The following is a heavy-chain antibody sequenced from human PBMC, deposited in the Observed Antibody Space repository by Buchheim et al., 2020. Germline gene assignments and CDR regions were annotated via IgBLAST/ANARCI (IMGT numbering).Heavy chain of an antibody. V-gene: IGHV3-23*01. D-gene: IGHD6-19*01. J-gene: IGHJ5*02. CDR1: GFTFSSYA. CDR3: AKGGSSGWYNWFDP. CDR2: ISGSCCSP. Sequence: EVQLLESGGGLVQPGGSLRLSCAASGFTFSSYAMSWVRQAPGKGLEWVSAISGSCCSPYYSVSVKGRFTISRDNSHNTLYLQMNSLRAEDTAVYYCAKGGSSGWYNWFDPWGQGTL.